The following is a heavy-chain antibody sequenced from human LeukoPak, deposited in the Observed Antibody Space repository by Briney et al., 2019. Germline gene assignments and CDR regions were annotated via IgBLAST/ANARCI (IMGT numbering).Heavy chain of an antibody. CDR2: IYYSGST. V-gene: IGHV4-59*08. Sequence: PSETLSLTCTVSGGSISSYYWSWIRQPPGKGLEWIGYIYYSGSTNYNPSLKSRVTTSVDTSKNQFSLKLSSVTAADTAVYYCARHRITGSNYPYYFDYWGQGTLVTVSS. D-gene: IGHD1-20*01. CDR1: GGSISSYY. J-gene: IGHJ4*02. CDR3: ARHRITGSNYPYYFDY.